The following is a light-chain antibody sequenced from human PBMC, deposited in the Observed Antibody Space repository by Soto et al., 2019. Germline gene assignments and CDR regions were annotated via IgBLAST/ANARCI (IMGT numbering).Light chain of an antibody. CDR3: QSYDSSLSAL. V-gene: IGLV1-40*01. Sequence: QSVLTQPPSVPGAPGQRVTISCTGSSSNIGAGYDVHWYQQLPGTAPKLLIYGNSNRPSGVPDRFSGSKSGTSASLAITGLQAEDEADYYCQSYDSSLSALFGTGTKVTVL. CDR2: GNS. J-gene: IGLJ1*01. CDR1: SSNIGAGYD.